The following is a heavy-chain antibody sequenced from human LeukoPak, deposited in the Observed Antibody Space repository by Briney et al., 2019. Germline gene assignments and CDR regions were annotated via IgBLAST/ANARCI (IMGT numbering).Heavy chain of an antibody. CDR3: ARGGILTGYYIFDY. CDR1: GYTFTSYD. Sequence: ASVKVSCKASGYTFTSYDINWVRQATGQGLEWMGWMNPNSGNTGYAQKFQGRVTITRNTSISTAYMEPSSLRSEDTAVYYCARGGILTGYYIFDYWGQGTLVTVSS. CDR2: MNPNSGNT. D-gene: IGHD3-9*01. J-gene: IGHJ4*02. V-gene: IGHV1-8*03.